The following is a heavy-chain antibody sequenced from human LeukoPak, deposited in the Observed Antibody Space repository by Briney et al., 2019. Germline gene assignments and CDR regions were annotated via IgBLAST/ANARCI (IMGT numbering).Heavy chain of an antibody. V-gene: IGHV3-11*06. J-gene: IGHJ3*02. Sequence: GGSLRLSCAASGFTFSDYYMSWIRQAPGKGLEWVSYISSSSSYTSYADSVKGRFTISRDNAKNSLYLQMNSLRAEDTAVYYCARETPLTDAFDIWGQGTMVTVSS. CDR3: ARETPLTDAFDI. D-gene: IGHD4-23*01. CDR2: ISSSSSYT. CDR1: GFTFSDYY.